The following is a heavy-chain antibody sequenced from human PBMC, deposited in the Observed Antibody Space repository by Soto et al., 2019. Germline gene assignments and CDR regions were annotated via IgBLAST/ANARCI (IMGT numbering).Heavy chain of an antibody. J-gene: IGHJ4*02. Sequence: EVQLVESGGGLVQPGGSLRLSCAASGFTFSDYGMNWARQAPGRGLEWVTHINAPGETKSYSDSVKGRFTISRDDAKNSLYLQMNSLTADDTAIYYCARDPEGRYDFDSWGQGTLVTVSS. V-gene: IGHV3-48*04. CDR1: GFTFSDYG. CDR2: INAPGETK. CDR3: ARDPEGRYDFDS. D-gene: IGHD5-18*01.